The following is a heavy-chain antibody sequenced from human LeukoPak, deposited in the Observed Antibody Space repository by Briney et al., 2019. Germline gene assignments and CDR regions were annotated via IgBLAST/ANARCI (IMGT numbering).Heavy chain of an antibody. CDR2: IIPILGIA. D-gene: IGHD3-22*01. CDR1: GGTFSSYA. Sequence: ASVKVSCKASGGTFSSYAISWVRQAPGQGLEWMGRIIPILGIANYAQKFQGRVTVTADKSTSTAYMELSSLRSEDTAVYYCARDLEIWEKPGDYCDSSGYYPVNYFDYWGQGTLVTVSS. CDR3: ARDLEIWEKPGDYCDSSGYYPVNYFDY. J-gene: IGHJ4*02. V-gene: IGHV1-69*04.